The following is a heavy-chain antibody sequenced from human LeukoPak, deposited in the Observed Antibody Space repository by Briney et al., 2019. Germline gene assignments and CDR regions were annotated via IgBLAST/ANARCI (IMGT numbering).Heavy chain of an antibody. D-gene: IGHD5-24*01. CDR2: IYSGGST. CDR1: GFTVSSNY. J-gene: IGHJ4*02. Sequence: GGSLRLSCAASGFTVSSNYMSWVRQASGKGLEWVSVIYSGGSTYYADSVKGRFTISRDNSKNTLYLQMNSLRAEDTAVYYCARGPADYNKLKPGGRDDYKYKSERTPFDYWGQGTLVTVSS. V-gene: IGHV3-53*01. CDR3: ARGPADYNKLKPGGRDDYKYKSERTPFDY.